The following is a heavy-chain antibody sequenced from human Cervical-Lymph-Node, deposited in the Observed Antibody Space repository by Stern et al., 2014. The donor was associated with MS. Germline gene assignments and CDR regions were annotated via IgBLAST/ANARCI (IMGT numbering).Heavy chain of an antibody. CDR1: GFIVSKNY. Sequence: EVQLVQSGGGLIQPGGSLRLSCAAPGFIVSKNYMSWVRQAPGKGLEWVSLIYTDGRTYYAGSVKGRFILSSDSSKNKLFLQMNSLRAEDTAMYYCARAIFGVNTAAMAPDAFDSWGQGTMVTVSS. V-gene: IGHV3-53*01. J-gene: IGHJ3*01. CDR3: ARAIFGVNTAAMAPDAFDS. D-gene: IGHD3-3*01. CDR2: IYTDGRT.